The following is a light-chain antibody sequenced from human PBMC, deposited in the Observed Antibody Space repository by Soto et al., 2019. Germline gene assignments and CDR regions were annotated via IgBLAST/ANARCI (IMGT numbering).Light chain of an antibody. CDR2: AAS. J-gene: IGKJ1*01. V-gene: IGKV1-39*01. CDR1: QSISRY. CDR3: QHSYTTPPWT. Sequence: DIQMTQSPSSVSASAGDRVTITCRASQSISRYLNWYQQKPGKAPKLLIYAASNLQSGVPSRFSGSGSETDFTLTISSLQPEDFATYYCQHSYTTPPWTFGQGTKVDTK.